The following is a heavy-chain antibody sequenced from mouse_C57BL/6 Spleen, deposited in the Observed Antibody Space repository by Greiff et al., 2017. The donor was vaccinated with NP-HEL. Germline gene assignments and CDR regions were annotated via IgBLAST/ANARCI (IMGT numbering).Heavy chain of an antibody. Sequence: VQLQQSGPVLVKPGASVKMSCKASGYTFTDYYMNWVKQSHGKSLEWIGVINPYNGGTSYNQKFKGKATLTVDKSSSTAYMELNSLTSEDSAVDYCARSIYYGSPSYYAMDYWGQGTSVTVSS. J-gene: IGHJ4*01. CDR2: INPYNGGT. CDR1: GYTFTDYY. CDR3: ARSIYYGSPSYYAMDY. V-gene: IGHV1-19*01. D-gene: IGHD1-1*01.